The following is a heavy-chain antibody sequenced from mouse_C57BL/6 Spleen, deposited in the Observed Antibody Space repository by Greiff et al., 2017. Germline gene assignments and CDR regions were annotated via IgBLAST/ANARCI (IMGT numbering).Heavy chain of an antibody. V-gene: IGHV1-42*01. CDR3: ASSGTGFAY. J-gene: IGHJ3*01. CDR1: GYSFTGYY. CDR2: INPSTGGT. Sequence: EVKLMESGPELVKPGASVKISCKASGYSFTGYYMNWVKQSPEKSLEWIGEINPSTGGTTYNQKFKAKATLTVDKSSSTAYMQLKSLTSEDSAVYYCASSGTGFAYWGQGTLVTVSA. D-gene: IGHD4-1*01.